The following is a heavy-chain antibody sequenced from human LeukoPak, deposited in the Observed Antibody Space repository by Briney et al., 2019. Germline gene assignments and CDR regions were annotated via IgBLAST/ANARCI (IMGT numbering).Heavy chain of an antibody. V-gene: IGHV3-23*01. CDR3: AKKMSITAASQVDY. CDR1: GFTFSSYS. J-gene: IGHJ4*02. Sequence: GGSLRLSCAASGFTFSSYSMSWVRQAPGKGLEWVSAISSSGGSTDYTDSVKGRFTISRDNSKNTLYLQMNSLRAEDTAVYYCAKKMSITAASQVDYWGQGTLVTASS. CDR2: ISSSGGST. D-gene: IGHD1-20*01.